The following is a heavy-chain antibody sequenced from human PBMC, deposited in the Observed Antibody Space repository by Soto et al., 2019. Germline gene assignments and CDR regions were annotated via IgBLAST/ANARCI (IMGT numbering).Heavy chain of an antibody. CDR3: ARSMGWRDAFDI. CDR2: IKEDGSGT. D-gene: IGHD3-10*01. J-gene: IGHJ3*02. Sequence: EVQLVESGGGLVQPGGSLRLSCAASGFTFSSYYMSWVRQAPGKGLEWVANIKEDGSGTFYVDPVRGRFTISRDNARNSFSLQKNSMRADDTAVYYCARSMGWRDAFDIWGQGTVVTVSS. CDR1: GFTFSSYY. V-gene: IGHV3-7*01.